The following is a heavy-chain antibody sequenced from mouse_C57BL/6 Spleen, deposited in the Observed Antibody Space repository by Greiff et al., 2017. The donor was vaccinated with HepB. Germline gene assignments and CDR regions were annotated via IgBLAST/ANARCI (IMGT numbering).Heavy chain of an antibody. CDR2: IDPENGDT. CDR3: TTHYYGSSYRNYFDY. CDR1: GFNIKDDY. J-gene: IGHJ2*01. D-gene: IGHD1-1*01. Sequence: EVHLVESGAELVRPGASVKLSCTASGFNIKDDYMHWVKQRPEQGLEWIGWIDPENGDTEYASKFQGKATITADTSSNTAYLQLSSLTSEDTAVYYCTTHYYGSSYRNYFDYWGQGTTLTVSS. V-gene: IGHV14-4*01.